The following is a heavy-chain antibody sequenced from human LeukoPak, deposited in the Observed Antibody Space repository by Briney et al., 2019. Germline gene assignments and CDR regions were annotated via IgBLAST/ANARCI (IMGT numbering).Heavy chain of an antibody. CDR2: IRYDGSNK. J-gene: IGHJ6*03. CDR3: AKTTSSGLRGYYYMDV. V-gene: IGHV3-30*02. CDR1: RFTFSSYG. D-gene: IGHD3-22*01. Sequence: GGSLRLSCAASRFTFSSYGMHWVRQAPGKGLEWVAFIRYDGSNKYYADSVKGRFTISRDNSKNTLYLQMNSLRAEDTAVYYCAKTTSSGLRGYYYMDVWGKGTTVTISS.